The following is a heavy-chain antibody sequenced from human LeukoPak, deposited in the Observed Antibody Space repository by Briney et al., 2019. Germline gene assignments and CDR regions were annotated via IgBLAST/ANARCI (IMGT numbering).Heavy chain of an antibody. Sequence: GASVKVSCKASGYTFTGYYMHWLRQAPGQGLEWMGWINPNSGGTNYAQKFQGRVTMTRDTSISTAYMELSRLRSDDTAVYYCARAQLELLIPTDYWGQGTLVTVSS. CDR1: GYTFTGYY. V-gene: IGHV1-2*02. J-gene: IGHJ4*02. CDR2: INPNSGGT. CDR3: ARAQLELLIPTDY. D-gene: IGHD1-7*01.